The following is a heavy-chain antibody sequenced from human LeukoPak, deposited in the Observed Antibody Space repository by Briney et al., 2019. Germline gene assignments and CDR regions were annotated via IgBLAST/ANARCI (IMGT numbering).Heavy chain of an antibody. Sequence: ASVKVSCKASGYTFTSYGISWVRQAPGQGPEWMGMINPGDGSTTYRQKFTRDASTSTVYMELSGLRFEDTAVYYCARDAGSSWHNWGQGTLVTVSS. J-gene: IGHJ4*02. CDR2: INPGDGST. CDR3: ARDAGSSWHN. D-gene: IGHD6-13*01. V-gene: IGHV1-46*01. CDR1: GYTFTSYG.